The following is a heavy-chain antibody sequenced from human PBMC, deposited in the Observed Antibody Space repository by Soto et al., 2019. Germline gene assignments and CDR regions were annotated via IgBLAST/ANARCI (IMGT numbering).Heavy chain of an antibody. D-gene: IGHD2-8*02. CDR3: ARDEQSTGPMDV. CDR2: IYYSGST. Sequence: PSETLSLTCPVSGGSISSGDYYWSWIRQPPGKGLEWIGYIYYSGSTYYNPSLKSRVTISVDTSKNQFSLKLSSVTAADTAVYYCARDEQSTGPMDVWGQGTTVTVSS. V-gene: IGHV4-30-4*01. J-gene: IGHJ6*02. CDR1: GGSISSGDYY.